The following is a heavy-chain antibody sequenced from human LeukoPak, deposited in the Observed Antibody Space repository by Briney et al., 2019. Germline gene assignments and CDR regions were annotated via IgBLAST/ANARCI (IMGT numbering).Heavy chain of an antibody. J-gene: IGHJ6*03. CDR2: IIPILGTA. D-gene: IGHD5-12*01. CDR1: GGTFNSYG. Sequence: WASVKVSCKASGGTFNSYGIIWVRQAPGQGLEWMGGIIPILGTANYAQKFQGRVTISADKSTSTAYMELSSLRSEDTAVYYCGRGARPPHYYYYMDVWGKETTVTVSS. V-gene: IGHV1-69*06. CDR3: GRGARPPHYYYYMDV.